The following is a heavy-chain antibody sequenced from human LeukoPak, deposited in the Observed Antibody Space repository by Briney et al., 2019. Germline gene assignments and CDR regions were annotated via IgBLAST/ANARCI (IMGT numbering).Heavy chain of an antibody. Sequence: SETLSLTCTVSGGSISSSSYYWGWIRQPPGRGLEWIGSIYYSGSTYYNPSLKSRVTISVDTSKNQFSLKLSSVTAADTAVYYCARLGMVRGVRYFDYWGQGTLVTVSS. D-gene: IGHD3-10*01. CDR3: ARLGMVRGVRYFDY. CDR2: IYYSGST. CDR1: GGSISSSSYY. V-gene: IGHV4-39*01. J-gene: IGHJ4*02.